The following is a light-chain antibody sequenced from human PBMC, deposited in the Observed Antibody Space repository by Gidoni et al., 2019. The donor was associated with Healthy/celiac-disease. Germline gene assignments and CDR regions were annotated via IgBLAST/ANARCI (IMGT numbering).Light chain of an antibody. CDR2: WAS. Sequence: DLVMTQSPDSLAVALVERATINCKSSQSVLYSSNNKNYLAWYQQNPGQPPKLLIYWASTRESGVPDRFSGSGSGTDFTLTISSLQAEDVAVYYCQHYRTFGQGTKVEIK. J-gene: IGKJ1*01. CDR1: QSVLYSSNNKNY. CDR3: QHYRT. V-gene: IGKV4-1*01.